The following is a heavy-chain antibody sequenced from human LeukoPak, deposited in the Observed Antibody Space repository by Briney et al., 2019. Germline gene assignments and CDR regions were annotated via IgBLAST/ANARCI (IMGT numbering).Heavy chain of an antibody. J-gene: IGHJ4*02. Sequence: SQTLSLTCTVSGDFINTGTYYWSWIRQPAGKGLEWIGQIMIGGNTDYSPSLKSRLTISLDTSKNQFSLKLNSMTAADTAVYYCARGGYNYGYIYWGQGTLVTVSS. CDR1: GDFINTGTYY. CDR3: ARGGYNYGYIY. V-gene: IGHV4-61*09. D-gene: IGHD5-18*01. CDR2: IMIGGNT.